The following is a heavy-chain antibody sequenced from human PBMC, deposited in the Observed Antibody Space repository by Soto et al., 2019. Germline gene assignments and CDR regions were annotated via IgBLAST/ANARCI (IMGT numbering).Heavy chain of an antibody. D-gene: IGHD3-3*01. Sequence: SETLSLTCTVSSGSISSYDWSWIRQPPGRGLEWIGYIYYSGSTNYTPSLKSRVTISVDTSKNQFSLKLSSVTAADTALYYCARGYDFWGYYYYYGMDVWGQGTTVTVSS. CDR2: IYYSGST. CDR3: ARGYDFWGYYYYYGMDV. J-gene: IGHJ6*02. CDR1: SGSISSYD. V-gene: IGHV4-59*01.